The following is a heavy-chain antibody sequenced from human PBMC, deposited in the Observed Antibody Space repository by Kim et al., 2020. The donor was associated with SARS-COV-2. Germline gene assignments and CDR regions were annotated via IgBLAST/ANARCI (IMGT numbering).Heavy chain of an antibody. J-gene: IGHJ5*02. CDR2: IIPIFGTA. D-gene: IGHD3-10*01. CDR1: GGTFSSYA. CDR3: ARVRGDYYGSGSYYNSYWFDP. V-gene: IGHV1-69*13. Sequence: SVKVSCKASGGTFSSYAISWVRQAPGQGLEWMGGIIPIFGTANYAQKFQGRVTITADESTSTAYMELSSLRSEDTAVYYCARVRGDYYGSGSYYNSYWFDPWGQGTLVTVSS.